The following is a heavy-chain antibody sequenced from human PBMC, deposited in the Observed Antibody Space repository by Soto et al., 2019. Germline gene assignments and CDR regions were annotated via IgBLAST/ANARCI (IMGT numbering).Heavy chain of an antibody. CDR1: GYTFTSYA. V-gene: IGHV1-3*01. Sequence: QVQLVQSGAEVKKPGASVKVSCKASGYTFTSYAMHWVRQAPGQRLEWMGWINAGNGNTKYSQKFQGRVTITRDTPAGKAYMELGSRRSEATAVYYCARGGSPLAVAGTLGWFDYWGQGTLSPSPQ. D-gene: IGHD6-19*01. CDR3: ARGGSPLAVAGTLGWFDY. J-gene: IGHJ4*02. CDR2: INAGNGNT.